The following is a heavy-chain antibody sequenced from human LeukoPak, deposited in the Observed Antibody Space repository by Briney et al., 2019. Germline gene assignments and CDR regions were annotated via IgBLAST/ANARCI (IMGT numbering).Heavy chain of an antibody. CDR3: ARADDLWSGYYMDV. J-gene: IGHJ6*03. D-gene: IGHD3-3*01. Sequence: GGSLRLSCAASGFTVSKYDMLWVRHATGKGLEWVSGIGSAGDTYYAGSVKGRFTISRESAKHSLYLQMNSLRVGDTAVYYCARADDLWSGYYMDVWGKGTTVIVSS. CDR1: GFTVSKYD. CDR2: IGSAGDT. V-gene: IGHV3-13*04.